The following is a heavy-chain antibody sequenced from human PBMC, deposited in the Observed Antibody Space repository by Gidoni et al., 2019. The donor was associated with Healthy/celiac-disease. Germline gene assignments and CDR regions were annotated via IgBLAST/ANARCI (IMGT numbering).Heavy chain of an antibody. D-gene: IGHD3-3*01. Sequence: QVQLVQSGAEVKKPGSSVKVSCKASGGTSSSYALSWVRQAPGQGLEWMGGIIPIFGTANYAQKFQGRVTITADKSTSTAYMELSSLRSEDTAVYYCARGENDFRRDKSYYYYGMDVWGQGTTVTVSS. CDR1: GGTSSSYA. CDR2: IIPIFGTA. CDR3: ARGENDFRRDKSYYYYGMDV. V-gene: IGHV1-69*06. J-gene: IGHJ6*02.